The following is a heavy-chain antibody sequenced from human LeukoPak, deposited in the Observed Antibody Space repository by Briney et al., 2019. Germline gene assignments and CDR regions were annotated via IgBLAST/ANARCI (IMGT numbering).Heavy chain of an antibody. D-gene: IGHD6-19*01. CDR2: IYYSGST. J-gene: IGHJ3*02. V-gene: IGHV4-59*01. CDR3: ASNIAVAGSDAFDI. Sequence: SETLSLTCTVSGGSISIYYWSWIRQPPGKGLEWIGYIYYSGSTNYNPSLKSRVTISVDTSKNQFSLKLSSVTAADTAVYYCASNIAVAGSDAFDIWGQGTMVTVSS. CDR1: GGSISIYY.